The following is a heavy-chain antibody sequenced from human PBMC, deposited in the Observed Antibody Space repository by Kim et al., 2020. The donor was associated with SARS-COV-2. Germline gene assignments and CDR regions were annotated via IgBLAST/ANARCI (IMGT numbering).Heavy chain of an antibody. CDR3: AKPTGYSYGYKGVYFDY. V-gene: IGHV3-23*01. D-gene: IGHD5-18*01. Sequence: VTGRFTISRDNSKTTLYLQMNSLRAEDTAVYYCAKPTGYSYGYKGVYFDYWGQGTLVTVSS. J-gene: IGHJ4*02.